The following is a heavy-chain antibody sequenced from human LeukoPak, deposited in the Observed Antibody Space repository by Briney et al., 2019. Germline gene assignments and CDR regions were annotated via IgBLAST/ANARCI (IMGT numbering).Heavy chain of an antibody. V-gene: IGHV3-53*01. Sequence: PGGSLRLSCAASGFTVSSTYMSWVRQAPGQGLEGVSLLCSSGITFYAETVQGRFTISRDNSKNTLYLQMNSLRAEDTAIYYCARDSSSFPNYFDFWGQGTLVTVSS. D-gene: IGHD3-3*02. CDR2: LCSSGIT. CDR1: GFTVSSTY. J-gene: IGHJ4*02. CDR3: ARDSSSFPNYFDF.